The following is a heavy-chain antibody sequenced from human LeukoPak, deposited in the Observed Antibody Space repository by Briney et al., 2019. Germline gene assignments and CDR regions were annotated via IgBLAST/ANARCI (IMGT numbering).Heavy chain of an antibody. D-gene: IGHD3-10*01. Sequence: ASVKVSCKASGYTFTGYYMHWVRQAPGQGLEWMGWINPNSGGTNYAQKFRGRVTMTRDTSISTAYMELSRLRSDDTAVYYRARGLGAWFGENVYWGQGTLVTVSS. CDR3: ARGLGAWFGENVY. CDR2: INPNSGGT. V-gene: IGHV1-2*02. J-gene: IGHJ4*02. CDR1: GYTFTGYY.